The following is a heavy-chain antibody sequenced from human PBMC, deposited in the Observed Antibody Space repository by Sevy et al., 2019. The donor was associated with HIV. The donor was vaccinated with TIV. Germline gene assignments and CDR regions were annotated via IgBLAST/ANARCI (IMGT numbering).Heavy chain of an antibody. CDR2: ISYDGKNE. Sequence: GGSLRLSCAGSGFTFYNYGIHWVRQAPGKGLEWVTMISYDGKNENYADSVKGRFTISRDNSKNTVYLQMNSLRPDDTAICDCAKDRSGSWSVDYWGQGTLVTVSS. CDR3: AKDRSGSWSVDY. J-gene: IGHJ4*02. V-gene: IGHV3-30*18. D-gene: IGHD6-13*01. CDR1: GFTFYNYG.